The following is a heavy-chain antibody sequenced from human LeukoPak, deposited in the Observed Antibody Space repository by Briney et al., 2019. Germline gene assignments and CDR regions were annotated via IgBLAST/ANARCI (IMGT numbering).Heavy chain of an antibody. CDR2: IYSGGST. CDR1: GFTVSSSY. CDR3: ARHDCSGGSCYGWFDP. J-gene: IGHJ5*02. Sequence: GGSLRLSCAASGFTVSSSYMTWVRQAPGKGLDCVSVIYSGGSTYYADSVKGRFTISRDNSKNTLYLQMNSLRAEDTAVYYCARHDCSGGSCYGWFDPWGQGTLVTVSS. V-gene: IGHV3-53*01. D-gene: IGHD2-15*01.